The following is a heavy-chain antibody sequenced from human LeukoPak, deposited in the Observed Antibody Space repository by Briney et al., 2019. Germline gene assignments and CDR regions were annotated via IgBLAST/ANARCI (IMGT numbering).Heavy chain of an antibody. Sequence: PGGSLRLSCAASGFMFRDAAMTWVRQAPGKGLEWVSLIASSGLNTYYADSVRGRSTISRDNSKNTLSLQMNSLRVEDTAIYYCARDIELSTWGLGTLVTVSS. V-gene: IGHV3-23*01. D-gene: IGHD5-12*01. J-gene: IGHJ3*01. CDR3: ARDIELST. CDR1: GFMFRDAA. CDR2: IASSGLNT.